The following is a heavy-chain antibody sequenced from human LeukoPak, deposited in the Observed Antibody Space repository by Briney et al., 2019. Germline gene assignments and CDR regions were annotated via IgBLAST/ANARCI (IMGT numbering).Heavy chain of an antibody. Sequence: SETLSLTCAVYGGSFSGYYWSWIRQPPGKGLEWIGEINHSGSTNYNPSLKSRVTISVDTSKNQFSLKLSSVTAADTAVYYCARGVYIASAQYAYWGQGTLVTVSS. CDR2: INHSGST. CDR3: ARGVYIASAQYAY. CDR1: GGSFSGYY. D-gene: IGHD6-13*01. J-gene: IGHJ4*02. V-gene: IGHV4-34*01.